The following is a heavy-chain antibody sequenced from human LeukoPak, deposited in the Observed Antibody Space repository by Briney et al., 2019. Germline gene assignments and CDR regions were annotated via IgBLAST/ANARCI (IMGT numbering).Heavy chain of an antibody. D-gene: IGHD5-12*01. J-gene: IGHJ4*02. CDR3: ARDLGSGYDVWDTYYFDY. V-gene: IGHV3-66*01. CDR1: GFTVSSDH. CDR2: IYSDGRT. Sequence: SGGSLRLSCAASGFTVSSDHMSWVRQAPGKGLEWVSIIYSDGRTYYADSVRGRFTISRDNAKNSLYLQMNSLRAEDTAVYYCARDLGSGYDVWDTYYFDYWGQGTLVTVSS.